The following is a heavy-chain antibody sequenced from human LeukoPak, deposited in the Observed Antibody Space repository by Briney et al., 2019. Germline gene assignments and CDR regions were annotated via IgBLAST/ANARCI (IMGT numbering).Heavy chain of an antibody. Sequence: GGSLRLSCAASGFTFSSYAMSWVRQAPGKGLEWVSAISGSGGSTYYADSVKGRFTISRDNSKNMLYLQMNSLRAGDTAVYHCAKDRDEYSTSSGNLDYWGQGTLVTVSS. CDR1: GFTFSSYA. D-gene: IGHD6-6*01. CDR2: ISGSGGST. CDR3: AKDRDEYSTSSGNLDY. V-gene: IGHV3-23*01. J-gene: IGHJ4*02.